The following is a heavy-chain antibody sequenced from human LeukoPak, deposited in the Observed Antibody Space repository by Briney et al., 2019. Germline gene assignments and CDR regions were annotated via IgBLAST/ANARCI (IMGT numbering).Heavy chain of an antibody. V-gene: IGHV4-4*07. Sequence: SETLSLTCTVSGGSINNYYWSWIRQPAGKGLEWIGHIYINGNTNFNPSLKSRVTMSVDMSKNQFSLKLSSVTVADTAVYYCARGKYFYFTGNYRGFDYWGRGTQVTVSS. D-gene: IGHD3-16*02. CDR1: GGSINNYY. CDR3: ARGKYFYFTGNYRGFDY. J-gene: IGHJ4*02. CDR2: IYINGNT.